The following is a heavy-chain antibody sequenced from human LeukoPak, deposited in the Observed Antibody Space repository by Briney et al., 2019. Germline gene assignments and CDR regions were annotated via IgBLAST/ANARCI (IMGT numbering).Heavy chain of an antibody. D-gene: IGHD1-26*01. CDR2: INSDGSST. V-gene: IGHV3-74*01. J-gene: IGHJ4*02. Sequence: PGGSLRLSCAASGFTFGSYWMHWVRQAPGKGLVWVSRINSDGSSTSYADSVKGRFTISRDNAKNTLYLQMSSLRAEDTAVYYCARGYSGTYRFGYWGQGTLVTVSS. CDR3: ARGYSGTYRFGY. CDR1: GFTFGSYW.